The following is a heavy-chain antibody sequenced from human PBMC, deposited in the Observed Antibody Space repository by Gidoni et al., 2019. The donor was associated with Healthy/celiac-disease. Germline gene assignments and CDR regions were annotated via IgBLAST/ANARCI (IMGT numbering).Heavy chain of an antibody. CDR2: ISSSSSYT. V-gene: IGHV3-11*05. CDR1: GLTFSDYY. CDR3: AREKIAVAGSGYFDY. D-gene: IGHD6-19*01. J-gene: IGHJ4*02. Sequence: QVQLVESGGGLVTPGRALGLSCAAAGLTFSDYYLSWIRQAQGKGLEGVSYISSSSSYTNYADSVKGRFTVSIDNAKNALYLQMNSLRAEDTAVYYCAREKIAVAGSGYFDYWGQGTLVTVSS.